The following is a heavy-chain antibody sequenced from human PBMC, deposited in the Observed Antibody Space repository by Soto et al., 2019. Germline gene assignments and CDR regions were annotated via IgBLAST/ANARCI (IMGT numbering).Heavy chain of an antibody. CDR2: IHYGGST. D-gene: IGHD3-22*01. Sequence: QLQLQESGPALVKPSETLSLTCTVSGGSISSITYYWGWIRQSPEKGLEWIGYIHYGGSTYYNPCRGTRVTLSLASSKHQFSLRLISVNASDTGVYYCARWTPFLLQSKFRSGYYLSYFDYWGQGSLIIVPA. CDR1: GGSISSITYY. V-gene: IGHV4-39*01. J-gene: IGHJ4*02. CDR3: ARWTPFLLQSKFRSGYYLSYFDY.